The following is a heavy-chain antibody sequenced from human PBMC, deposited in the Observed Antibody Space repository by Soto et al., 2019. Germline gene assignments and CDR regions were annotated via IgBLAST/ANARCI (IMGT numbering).Heavy chain of an antibody. CDR1: GFTFSSYA. CDR3: AKSVGSGWYTGRYYFDY. V-gene: IGHV3-23*01. J-gene: IGHJ4*02. Sequence: GGSLRLSCAASGFTFSSYAMSWVRQAPGKGLEWVSAISGSGGSTYYADSVKGRFTISSDNSKNTQYLQMNRLRAEDTAVYYCAKSVGSGWYTGRYYFDYWGQGTLVTVSS. CDR2: ISGSGGST. D-gene: IGHD6-19*01.